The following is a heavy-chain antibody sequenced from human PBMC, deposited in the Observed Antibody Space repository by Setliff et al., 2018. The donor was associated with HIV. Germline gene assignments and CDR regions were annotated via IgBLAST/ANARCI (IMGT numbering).Heavy chain of an antibody. CDR2: IYHSGST. J-gene: IGHJ5*02. D-gene: IGHD5-12*01. Sequence: SQTLSLTCAVSGYSISSGYYWGWIRQPPGKGLEWIGSIYHSGSTYYNPSLKSRVTISVDTSKNQFSLKLSSVTAADTAVYYCAPEMATIGFDPWGQGTLVTVSS. V-gene: IGHV4-38-2*01. CDR1: GYSISSGYY. CDR3: APEMATIGFDP.